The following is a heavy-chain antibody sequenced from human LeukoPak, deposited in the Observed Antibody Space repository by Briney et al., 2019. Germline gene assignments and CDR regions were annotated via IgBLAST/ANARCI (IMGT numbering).Heavy chain of an antibody. D-gene: IGHD6-6*01. CDR1: GFTFSYYW. V-gene: IGHV3-74*01. Sequence: PGGSLRLSCAASGFTFSYYWMHWVRQAPGKGLVSVSRINSDGSTTSYADSVKGRLTISRDSAKNTLYLQMNSLRAEDTAVYYCASEYSSSSGHFWGQGTLVTVSS. CDR3: ASEYSSSSGHF. J-gene: IGHJ4*02. CDR2: INSDGSTT.